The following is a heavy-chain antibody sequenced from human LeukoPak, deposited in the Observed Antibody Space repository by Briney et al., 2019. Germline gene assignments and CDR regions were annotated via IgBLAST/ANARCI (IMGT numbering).Heavy chain of an antibody. CDR2: ISSGGGST. V-gene: IGHV3-23*01. Sequence: GGSLRLSCAASGFTFSTYAMTWVRQAPGKGLEWVSSISSGGGSTDYADSVKGRFTISRDNSNNTLYLHMNNLRAEDTAIYFCAKTAGGSIDCWGQGTLVTVSS. CDR1: GFTFSTYA. J-gene: IGHJ4*02. D-gene: IGHD6-25*01. CDR3: AKTAGGSIDC.